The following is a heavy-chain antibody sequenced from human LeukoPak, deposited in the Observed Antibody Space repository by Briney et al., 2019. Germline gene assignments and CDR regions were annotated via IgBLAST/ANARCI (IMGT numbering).Heavy chain of an antibody. CDR3: ARDRRVVPAAMPTNWFDP. J-gene: IGHJ5*02. Sequence: ASVKVSCKASGYTFTSYYMHWVRQAPGQGLEWMGIINPSGGSTSYAQKFQGRVTMTRDTSTSTVYMELSSLRSEDTAVYYCARDRRVVPAAMPTNWFDPWGQGTPVTVSS. CDR2: INPSGGST. D-gene: IGHD2-2*01. V-gene: IGHV1-46*01. CDR1: GYTFTSYY.